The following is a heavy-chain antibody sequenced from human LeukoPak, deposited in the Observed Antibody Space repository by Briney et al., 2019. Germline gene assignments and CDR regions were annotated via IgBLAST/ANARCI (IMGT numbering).Heavy chain of an antibody. D-gene: IGHD3-16*01. CDR3: ARNDLDC. J-gene: IGHJ4*02. CDR2: IYTSGIT. CDR1: GVSISSYY. V-gene: IGHV4-4*07. Sequence: SETLSLTCTVSGVSISSYYWSWVRQPAGKGLEWIGRIYTSGITNYNPSLKSRLTMSLDTSKNQFSLNLRSVTAADTAIYYCARNDLDCWGRGTLVTVSS.